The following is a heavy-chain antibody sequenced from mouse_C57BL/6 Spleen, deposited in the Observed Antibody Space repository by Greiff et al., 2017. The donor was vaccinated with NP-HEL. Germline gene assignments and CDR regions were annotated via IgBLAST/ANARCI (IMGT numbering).Heavy chain of an antibody. V-gene: IGHV2-2*01. J-gene: IGHJ3*01. Sequence: QVQLKESGPGLVQPSQSLSITCTVSGFSLTSYGVHWVRQSPGKGLEWLGVIWSGGSTDYTAAFISRLSISKDNSKSQVFFKMNSLQADDTAIYYCARPSFITTVEAWFAYWGQGTLVTVSA. D-gene: IGHD1-1*01. CDR2: IWSGGST. CDR3: ARPSFITTVEAWFAY. CDR1: GFSLTSYG.